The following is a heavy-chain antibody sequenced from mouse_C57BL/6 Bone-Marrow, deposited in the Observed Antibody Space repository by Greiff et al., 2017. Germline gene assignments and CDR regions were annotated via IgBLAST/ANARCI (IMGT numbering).Heavy chain of an antibody. J-gene: IGHJ1*03. CDR1: GYTFTDYY. CDR3: ARGRTAHWYFDV. V-gene: IGHV1-26*01. CDR2: INPNNGGT. D-gene: IGHD1-2*01. Sequence: EVQLQQSGPELVKPGASVKISCKASGYTFTDYYMNWVKQSHGKSLEWIGDINPNNGGTSYNQKFKGKATLTVDKSSSTAYMELRSLTSEDSAVYYCARGRTAHWYFDVWGTGTTVTVSS.